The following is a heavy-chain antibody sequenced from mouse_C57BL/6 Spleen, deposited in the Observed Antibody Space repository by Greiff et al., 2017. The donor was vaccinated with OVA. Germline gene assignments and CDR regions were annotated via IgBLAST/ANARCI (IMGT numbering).Heavy chain of an antibody. CDR1: GYTFTDYN. J-gene: IGHJ1*03. D-gene: IGHD1-1*01. Sequence: EVQLQQSGPELVKPGASVKMSCKASGYTFTDYNMHWVKQSHGKSLEWIGYINPNNGGTSYNQKFKGKATLTVNKSSSTAYMELRSLTSEDSAVYYCAREAFYYYGSSHWYFDVWGTGTTVTVSS. V-gene: IGHV1-22*01. CDR2: INPNNGGT. CDR3: AREAFYYYGSSHWYFDV.